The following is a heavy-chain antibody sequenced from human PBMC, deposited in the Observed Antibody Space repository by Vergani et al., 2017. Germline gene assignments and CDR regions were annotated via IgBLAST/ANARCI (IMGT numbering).Heavy chain of an antibody. J-gene: IGHJ4*02. Sequence: EVQLVESGGGLVKPGGSLRLSCAASGFTFSNAWMSWVRQAPGNGLEWVGRIKSKTDGGTTDYAAPVKGRFTISRDNAKNSLYLQMNSLRAEDTAVYYCARGPNWNYAYFDYWGQGTLVTVSS. V-gene: IGHV3-15*01. CDR1: GFTFSNAW. CDR3: ARGPNWNYAYFDY. D-gene: IGHD1-7*01. CDR2: IKSKTDGGTT.